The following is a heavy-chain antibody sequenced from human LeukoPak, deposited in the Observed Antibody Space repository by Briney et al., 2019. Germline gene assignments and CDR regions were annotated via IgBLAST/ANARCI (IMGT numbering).Heavy chain of an antibody. CDR1: GYSISSGYY. CDR2: IYHSGST. J-gene: IGHJ4*02. CDR3: AGGVAGDFDY. D-gene: IGHD6-19*01. Sequence: SETLSLTCAVSGYSISSGYYWGWIRQPPGKGLEWIGSIYHSGSTYYNPSLKSRVTISVDTSKNQFSLKLSSVTAADTAVYYCAGGVAGDFDYWGQGTLVTVSS. V-gene: IGHV4-38-2*01.